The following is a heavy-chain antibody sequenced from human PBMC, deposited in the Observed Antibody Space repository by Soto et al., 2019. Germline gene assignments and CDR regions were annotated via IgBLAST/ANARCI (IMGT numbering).Heavy chain of an antibody. J-gene: IGHJ4*02. D-gene: IGHD2-2*01. CDR1: GFTFSSYG. Sequence: HPGGSLRLSCAASGFTFSSYGMHWVRQAPGKGLEWVAVISYDGSNKYYADSVKGRFTISRDNSKNTLYLQMNSLRAEDTAVYYCAKEVTDCSSTSCPCDYWGQGTLVTVSS. CDR3: AKEVTDCSSTSCPCDY. CDR2: ISYDGSNK. V-gene: IGHV3-30*18.